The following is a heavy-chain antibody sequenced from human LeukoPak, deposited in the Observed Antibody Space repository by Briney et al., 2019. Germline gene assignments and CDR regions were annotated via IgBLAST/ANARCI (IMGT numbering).Heavy chain of an antibody. V-gene: IGHV1-46*01. J-gene: IGHJ4*02. D-gene: IGHD6-19*01. Sequence: ASVKVSCKASGYTFTTYYMHWVRQAPGQGLEWMGIINPSGGSTSYAQKFQGRVTMTTDTSTSTVYMELRSLRSDDTAVYYCARDLKMGYSSGRYSWGTGSSNDYWGQGTLVTVSS. CDR3: ARDLKMGYSSGRYSWGTGSSNDY. CDR1: GYTFTTYY. CDR2: INPSGGST.